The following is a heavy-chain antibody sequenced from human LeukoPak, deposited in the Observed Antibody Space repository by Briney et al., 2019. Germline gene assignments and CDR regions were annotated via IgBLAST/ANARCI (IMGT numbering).Heavy chain of an antibody. Sequence: SETLSLTCTVSGGSISSYYWSWIRQPPGKGLEWIGYIYYSGSTNYNPSLKSRVTISVDTSKNQFSLKLSSVTAADTAVYYCASDRSGSPYWYFDLWGRGTLVTVSS. CDR2: IYYSGST. CDR1: GGSISSYY. CDR3: ASDRSGSPYWYFDL. D-gene: IGHD1-26*01. V-gene: IGHV4-59*08. J-gene: IGHJ2*01.